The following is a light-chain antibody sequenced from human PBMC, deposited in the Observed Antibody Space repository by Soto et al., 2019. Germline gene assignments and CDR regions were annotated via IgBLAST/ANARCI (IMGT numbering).Light chain of an antibody. V-gene: IGLV2-8*01. CDR2: EVS. Sequence: QSALTQPPSASGSPGQSVTISCTGTSSDVGGYKYVSWYQQHPGKAPKLMIYEVSQRPSGVPDRFSGSKSGNTAYLTVSGLQAEDEADYYCSSYAGSNNLNVFGGGTKLTVL. CDR3: SSYAGSNNLNV. CDR1: SSDVGGYKY. J-gene: IGLJ2*01.